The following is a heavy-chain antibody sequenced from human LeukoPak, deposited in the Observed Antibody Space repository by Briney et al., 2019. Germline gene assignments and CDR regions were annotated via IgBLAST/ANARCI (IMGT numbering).Heavy chain of an antibody. CDR1: GYTFTSYG. V-gene: IGHV1-18*01. J-gene: IGHJ4*02. CDR3: ARGGSFPYYYDSSGYYYVQPKDY. CDR2: ISAYNGNT. Sequence: GASVKVSCKASGYTFTSYGISWVRQAPGQGLEWMGWISAYNGNTNYAQKLQGRVTMATDTSTSTAYMELRSLRSDDTAVYYCARGGSFPYYYDSSGYYYVQPKDYWGQGTLVTVSS. D-gene: IGHD3-22*01.